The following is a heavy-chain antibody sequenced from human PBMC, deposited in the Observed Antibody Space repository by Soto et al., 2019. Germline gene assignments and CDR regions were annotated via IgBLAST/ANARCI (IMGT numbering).Heavy chain of an antibody. CDR1: GGSFRNYV. D-gene: IGHD3-16*01. CDR2: IIPVFETR. Sequence: QVQLVQSGAEVKKPGSSVKVSCRASGGSFRNYVMSWVRQAPGQGLEWMGGIIPVFETRTYAQKFQGRVTITADDSTRRVAMEVRKVGAEGAGVDCWSFGSGSNSYSRFDFWGEGGLVTV. J-gene: IGHJ4*02. CDR3: SFGSGSNSYSRFDF. V-gene: IGHV1-69*01.